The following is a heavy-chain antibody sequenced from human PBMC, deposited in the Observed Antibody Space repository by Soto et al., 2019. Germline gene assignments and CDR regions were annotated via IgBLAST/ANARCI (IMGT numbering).Heavy chain of an antibody. V-gene: IGHV3-21*01. CDR1: GFTFSSYS. CDR3: ARIAAAPYYYYMDV. Sequence: GESLKISCAASGFTFSSYSMNWVRQAPGKGLEWVSSISSSSSYIYYADSVKGRFTISRDNAKNSLYLQMNSLRAEDTAVYYCARIAAAPYYYYMDVWGKGTTVTVSS. CDR2: ISSSSSYI. D-gene: IGHD6-13*01. J-gene: IGHJ6*03.